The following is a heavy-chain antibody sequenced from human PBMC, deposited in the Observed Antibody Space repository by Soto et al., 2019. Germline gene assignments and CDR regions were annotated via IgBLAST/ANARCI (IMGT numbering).Heavy chain of an antibody. CDR1: GGSISSSNW. J-gene: IGHJ6*02. V-gene: IGHV4-4*02. D-gene: IGHD5-12*01. CDR2: IYHSGST. CDR3: ARKGWLPPKDYYGMDV. Sequence: PSETLSLTCAVSGGSISSSNWWSWVRQPPGKGLEWIGEIYHSGSTNYNPSLKSRVTISVDKSKNQFSLKLSSVTAADTAVYYCARKGWLPPKDYYGMDVWGQGTTVTVSS.